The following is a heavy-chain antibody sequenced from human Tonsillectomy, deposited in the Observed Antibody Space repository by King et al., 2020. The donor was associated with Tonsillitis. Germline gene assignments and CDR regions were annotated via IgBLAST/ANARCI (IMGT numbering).Heavy chain of an antibody. CDR2: INPSGGST. D-gene: IGHD2-8*01. V-gene: IGHV1-46*01. Sequence: QLVQSGPEVKKPGASVKVSCKASGYTFTNYYIHWVRQAPGQGLEWIGRINPSGGSTSYAQKFQGRVTMTRDTSTSTVYMELSSLRSEDTAVYYCARVKLMRYYGMDVWGQGTTVTVSS. J-gene: IGHJ6*02. CDR3: ARVKLMRYYGMDV. CDR1: GYTFTNYY.